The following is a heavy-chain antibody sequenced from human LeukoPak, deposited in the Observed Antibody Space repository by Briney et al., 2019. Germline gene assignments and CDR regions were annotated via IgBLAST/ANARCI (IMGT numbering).Heavy chain of an antibody. CDR3: ARDQGSSWYQPPDY. CDR2: INPSGGST. D-gene: IGHD6-13*01. CDR1: GGTFSSYA. Sequence: ASVKVSCKASGGTFSSYAISWVRQAPGQGLEWMGIINPSGGSTSYAQKFQGRVTMTRGTPTSTVYMELSSLRSEDTAVYYCARDQGSSWYQPPDYWGQGTLVTVSS. J-gene: IGHJ4*02. V-gene: IGHV1-46*01.